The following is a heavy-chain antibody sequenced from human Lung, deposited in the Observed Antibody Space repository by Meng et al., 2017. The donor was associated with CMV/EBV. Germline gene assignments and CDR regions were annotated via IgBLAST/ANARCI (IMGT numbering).Heavy chain of an antibody. J-gene: IGHJ4*02. CDR2: ITPILGIA. Sequence: SVXVSXKASGGTFSTYTITWVRQAPGQGLEWMGRITPILGIANYARKFQDRAAITADKSTTTAYMELSSLRSEDTAVYYCAREVLGGSGSYYYDYWGQGTXVTIDS. CDR1: GGTFSTYT. V-gene: IGHV1-69*04. CDR3: AREVLGGSGSYYYDY. D-gene: IGHD3-10*01.